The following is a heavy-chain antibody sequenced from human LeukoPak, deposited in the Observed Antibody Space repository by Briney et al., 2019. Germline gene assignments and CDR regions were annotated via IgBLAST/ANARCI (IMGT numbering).Heavy chain of an antibody. V-gene: IGHV4-31*03. CDR3: ARVYGDFPAYSFDF. D-gene: IGHD4-17*01. CDR1: GGSISSGGYY. Sequence: SQTLSLTCTVSGGSISSGGYYWSWIRQHPGKGLEWIGYIYYSGSTYYNPSLKSRVTISVDTSKNQFSLKLSSVTAADTAVYYCARVYGDFPAYSFDFWGQGTLVTVSS. CDR2: IYYSGST. J-gene: IGHJ4*02.